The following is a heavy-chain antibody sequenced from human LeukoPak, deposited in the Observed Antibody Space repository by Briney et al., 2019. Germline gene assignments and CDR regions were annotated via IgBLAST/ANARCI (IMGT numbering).Heavy chain of an antibody. CDR3: ARMGLGDFWSGYYVVDY. J-gene: IGHJ4*02. CDR1: GYTFTSYG. V-gene: IGHV1-18*01. CDR2: ISAYNGNT. Sequence: ASVKVSCKASGYTFTSYGISWVRQAPGQGLEWMGWISAYNGNTNYAQKLQGRVTMTTDTSTSTPYMELRSLRSDDTAVYYCARMGLGDFWSGYYVVDYWGQGTLVTVSS. D-gene: IGHD3-3*01.